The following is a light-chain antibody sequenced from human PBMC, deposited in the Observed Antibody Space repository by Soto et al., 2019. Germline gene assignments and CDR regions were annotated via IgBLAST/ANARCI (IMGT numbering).Light chain of an antibody. Sequence: QSVLTQPPSASGSPGQSVTISCTGASSDVGGYNFVSWYQHYPDKAPKVVTYDVAKRPSGVPDRFSASKSGNTASLTISGLQAEDEADYYCMSFTSSNTYVFGTGTKVTVL. V-gene: IGLV2-8*01. CDR3: MSFTSSNTYV. CDR1: SSDVGGYNF. J-gene: IGLJ1*01. CDR2: DVA.